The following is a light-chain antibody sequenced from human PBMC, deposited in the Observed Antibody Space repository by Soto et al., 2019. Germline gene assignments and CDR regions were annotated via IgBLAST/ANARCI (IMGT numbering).Light chain of an antibody. CDR2: AAS. J-gene: IGKJ4*01. CDR1: QGISSY. CDR3: QQLNNYPLT. V-gene: IGKV1-9*01. Sequence: IQLTQSPSSLSASVGDRVTITCRASQGISSYLAWYQQKPGKAPKLLIYAASTLQSGVPSRFSGSGSGTDVTLTISRLQPEDFATYYCQQLNNYPLTFGGGTKVEIK.